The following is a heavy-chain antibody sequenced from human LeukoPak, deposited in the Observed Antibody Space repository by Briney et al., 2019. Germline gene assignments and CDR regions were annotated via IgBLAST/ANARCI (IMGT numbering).Heavy chain of an antibody. V-gene: IGHV4-30-4*08. D-gene: IGHD3-10*01. Sequence: SETLSLTCTVSGGSISSGDYYWSWIGQPPGKGLEWIGYIYYSGSTYYNPSLKSRVTISVDTSKNQFSLKLSSVTAADTAVYYCARAPTYGSGSYAIDPWGQGTLVTVSS. CDR1: GGSISSGDYY. CDR2: IYYSGST. J-gene: IGHJ5*02. CDR3: ARAPTYGSGSYAIDP.